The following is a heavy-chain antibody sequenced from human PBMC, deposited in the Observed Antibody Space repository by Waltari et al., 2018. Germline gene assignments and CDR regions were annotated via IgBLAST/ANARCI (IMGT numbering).Heavy chain of an antibody. CDR3: ARAPFYYDSSGYLYYYYYYGMDV. CDR1: GGSFSGYY. J-gene: IGHJ6*02. D-gene: IGHD3-22*01. CDR2: INHSGST. V-gene: IGHV4-34*01. Sequence: QVQLQQWGAGLLKPSETLSLTCAVYGGSFSGYYWSWIRQPPGQGPDWIGEINHSGSTNYNPSLKSRVTISVDTSKNQFSLKLSSVTAADTAVYYCARAPFYYDSSGYLYYYYYYGMDVWGQGTTVTVSS.